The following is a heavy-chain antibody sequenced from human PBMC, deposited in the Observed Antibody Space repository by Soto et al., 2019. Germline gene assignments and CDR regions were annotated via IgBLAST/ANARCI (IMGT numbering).Heavy chain of an antibody. V-gene: IGHV3-21*06. CDR1: GFTFRDYS. J-gene: IGHJ5*01. Sequence: GGSLRLSCAASGFTFRDYSLNWVRQAPGKGLEWVSSITSKSTYIYYADSVKGRFTISRDNAKSSLYLQMDSLGADDTAVYFCARSGVAALDSWGQGTLVTVSS. D-gene: IGHD2-8*01. CDR3: ARSGVAALDS. CDR2: ITSKSTYI.